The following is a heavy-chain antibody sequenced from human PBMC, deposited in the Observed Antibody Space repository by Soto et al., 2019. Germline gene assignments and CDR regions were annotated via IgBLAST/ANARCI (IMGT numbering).Heavy chain of an antibody. CDR2: IDTSGHST. CDR1: GFVFTNFW. V-gene: IGHV3-74*01. D-gene: IGHD6-13*01. Sequence: PGGSLRLSCEASGFVFTNFWMHWVRHVPGKGLVWVARIDTSGHSTNYAESVKGRFTISRDNAKNTVSLQMNSLRVEDTGVYYCAKGSWYFDLWSQGSQVTVSS. J-gene: IGHJ4*02. CDR3: AKGSWYFDL.